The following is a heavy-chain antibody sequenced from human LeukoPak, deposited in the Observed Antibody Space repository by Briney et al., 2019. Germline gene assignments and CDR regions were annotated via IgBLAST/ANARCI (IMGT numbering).Heavy chain of an antibody. Sequence: PGGSLRLSCAASGFTFDDYAMHWVQQAPGKGLEWVSGISWNSGSIGYADSVKGRFTISRDNAKNSLYLQMNSLRAEDTALYYCAKGEYYYDSSGYPIDYWGQGTLVTVSS. CDR1: GFTFDDYA. CDR2: ISWNSGSI. CDR3: AKGEYYYDSSGYPIDY. V-gene: IGHV3-9*01. D-gene: IGHD3-22*01. J-gene: IGHJ4*02.